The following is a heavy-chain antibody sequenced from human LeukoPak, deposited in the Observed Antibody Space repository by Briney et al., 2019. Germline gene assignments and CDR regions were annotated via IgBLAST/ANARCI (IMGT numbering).Heavy chain of an antibody. CDR1: GFTFSSYG. J-gene: IGHJ5*02. CDR2: ISYGGSNK. D-gene: IGHD3-10*01. Sequence: GGSLRLSCAASGFTFSSYGMHWVRQAPGKGLEWVAVISYGGSNKYYADSVKGRFTISRDNSKNTLYLQMNSLRAEDTAVYYCAKDGRLWFGELFKDNWFDPWGQGTLVTVSS. V-gene: IGHV3-30*18. CDR3: AKDGRLWFGELFKDNWFDP.